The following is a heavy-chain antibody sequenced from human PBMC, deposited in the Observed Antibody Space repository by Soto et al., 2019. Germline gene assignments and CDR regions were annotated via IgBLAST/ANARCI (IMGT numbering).Heavy chain of an antibody. CDR1: GYTFTNYW. J-gene: IGHJ6*03. V-gene: IGHV5-51*01. Sequence: GESLKISCKGSGYTFTNYWIGWVRQMPGKGLEWMGIIYPGDSDTRYSPSFQGQVTISADKSISTAYLQWSSLKASDTAMYYCARHYCSRTNCYLLNIYMDVWGKGTTVTVSS. D-gene: IGHD2-2*01. CDR3: ARHYCSRTNCYLLNIYMDV. CDR2: IYPGDSDT.